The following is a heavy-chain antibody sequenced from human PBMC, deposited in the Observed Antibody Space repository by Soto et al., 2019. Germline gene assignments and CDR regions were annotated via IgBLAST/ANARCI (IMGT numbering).Heavy chain of an antibody. CDR1: GFTFSSYA. CDR3: AVDIVVVVAANNWFDP. D-gene: IGHD2-15*01. Sequence: GGSLSLSCAASGFTFSSYAMSWVRQAPGKGLEWVSAISGSGGSTYYADSVKGRFTISRDNSKNTLYLQMNSLRAEDTAVYYCAVDIVVVVAANNWFDPWGQGTLVTVSS. J-gene: IGHJ5*02. CDR2: ISGSGGST. V-gene: IGHV3-23*01.